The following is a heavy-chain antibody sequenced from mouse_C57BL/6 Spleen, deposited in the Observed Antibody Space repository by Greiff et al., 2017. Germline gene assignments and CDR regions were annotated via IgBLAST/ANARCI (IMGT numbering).Heavy chain of an antibody. CDR3: ARSPAYYSTPYAMDY. J-gene: IGHJ4*01. CDR2: IYPGDGDT. D-gene: IGHD2-5*01. Sequence: QVQLKQSGPELVKPGASVKISCKASGYAFSSSWMNWVKQRPGKGLEWIGRIYPGDGDTNYNGKFKGKATLTADKSSSTAYMQLSSLTSEDSAVYFCARSPAYYSTPYAMDYWGQGTSVTVSS. V-gene: IGHV1-82*01. CDR1: GYAFSSSW.